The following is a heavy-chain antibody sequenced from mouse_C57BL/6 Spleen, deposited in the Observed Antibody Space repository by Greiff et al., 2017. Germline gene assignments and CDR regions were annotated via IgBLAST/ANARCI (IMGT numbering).Heavy chain of an antibody. D-gene: IGHD1-1*01. CDR1: GFTFSDYG. CDR3: ARPTTYYYGSSYGFAY. Sequence: EVMLVESGGGLVKPGGSLKLSCAASGFTFSDYGMHWVRQAPEKGLEWVAYISSGSSTIYYADTVKGRFTISRDNAKNTLFLQMTSLRSEDTAMYYCARPTTYYYGSSYGFAYWGQGTLVTVSA. CDR2: ISSGSSTI. J-gene: IGHJ3*01. V-gene: IGHV5-17*01.